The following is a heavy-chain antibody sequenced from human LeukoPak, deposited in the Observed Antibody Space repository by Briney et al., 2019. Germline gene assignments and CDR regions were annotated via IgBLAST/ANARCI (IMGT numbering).Heavy chain of an antibody. CDR2: ISGSGGST. V-gene: IGHV3-23*01. CDR3: AKALYSDSSSSPDY. CDR1: GFTFSGYA. D-gene: IGHD6-6*01. Sequence: GGSLRLSCEASGFTFSGYAMSWVRQAPGKGLEWVSAISGSGGSTYYADSVKGRFTISRDNSKNTLYLQMNSLRAEDTAVYYCAKALYSDSSSSPDYWGQGTLVTVSS. J-gene: IGHJ4*02.